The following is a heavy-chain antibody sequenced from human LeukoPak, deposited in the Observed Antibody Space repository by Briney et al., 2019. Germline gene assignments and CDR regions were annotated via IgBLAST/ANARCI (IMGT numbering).Heavy chain of an antibody. Sequence: TGGSLRLSCAASGFTLSGSAMHWVRQASGKGLEWVGRIRSKANSYATAYTASVKGRFTISRDDSKNTAYLQMNSLKTEDTAVYYCSTRVPNAFDIWGQGTMVTVSS. CDR1: GFTLSGSA. CDR2: IRSKANSYAT. V-gene: IGHV3-73*01. J-gene: IGHJ3*02. CDR3: STRVPNAFDI. D-gene: IGHD4/OR15-4a*01.